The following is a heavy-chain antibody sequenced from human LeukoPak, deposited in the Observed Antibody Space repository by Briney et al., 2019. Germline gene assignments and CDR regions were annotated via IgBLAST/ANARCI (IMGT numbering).Heavy chain of an antibody. Sequence: GASVKVSCKASGYTFTGYYMHWVRQAPGQGLEWMGWINPNSGGTNYAQKFQGRVTMTRDTSISTAYMELSRLRSDDTAVYYCARLGNIVVVPAAHRDYYMDVWGKGTTVTISS. V-gene: IGHV1-2*02. CDR3: ARLGNIVVVPAAHRDYYMDV. CDR1: GYTFTGYY. D-gene: IGHD2-2*01. J-gene: IGHJ6*03. CDR2: INPNSGGT.